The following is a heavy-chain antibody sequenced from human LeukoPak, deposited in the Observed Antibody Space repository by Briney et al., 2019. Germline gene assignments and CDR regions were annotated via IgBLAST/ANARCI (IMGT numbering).Heavy chain of an antibody. CDR2: ISGSSGNT. V-gene: IGHV3-23*01. D-gene: IGHD3-22*01. CDR1: GFTFSSSA. J-gene: IGHJ5*02. CDR3: ARHSSGYYYGWFDP. Sequence: PGGSLRLSCAASGFTFSSSAMSWVRQAPGKGLEWVSAISGSSGNTYSADSVKGRFTISRDNSKNTLYLQMNSLRAEDTAVYYCARHSSGYYYGWFDPWGQGTLVTVSS.